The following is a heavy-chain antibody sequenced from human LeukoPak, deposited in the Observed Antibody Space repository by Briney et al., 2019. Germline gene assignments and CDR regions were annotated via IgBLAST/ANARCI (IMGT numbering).Heavy chain of an antibody. D-gene: IGHD1-14*01. J-gene: IGHJ4*02. V-gene: IGHV4-59*08. CDR2: IYYSGST. Sequence: SETQSLTCTVSGGSISSYSWSWIRQPPGKGLEWIGEIYYSGSTSYNPSLKSRVTISVDTSKNQLSLKLSSATAADTAVYYCARVLPPLYYFDYWGQGTLVTVYS. CDR1: GGSISSYS. CDR3: ARVLPPLYYFDY.